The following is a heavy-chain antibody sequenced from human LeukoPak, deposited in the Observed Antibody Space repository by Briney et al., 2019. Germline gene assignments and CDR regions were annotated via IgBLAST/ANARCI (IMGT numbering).Heavy chain of an antibody. J-gene: IGHJ6*03. CDR1: GGSFSGYY. Sequence: SETLSLTCAVYGGSFSGYYWSWIRQPPGKGLEWIGEINHSGSTNYNPSLKSRVTISVDTSKNQFSLKLSSVTAADTAVYYCARDSPLYGSGSYRSIYYYMDVWGKGTTVTVSS. V-gene: IGHV4-34*01. CDR3: ARDSPLYGSGSYRSIYYYMDV. CDR2: INHSGST. D-gene: IGHD3-10*01.